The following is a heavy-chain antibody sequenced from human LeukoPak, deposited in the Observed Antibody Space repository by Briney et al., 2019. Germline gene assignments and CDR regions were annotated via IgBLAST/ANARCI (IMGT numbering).Heavy chain of an antibody. V-gene: IGHV3-13*01. CDR1: GFTFSSYD. Sequence: GGSLRLSCAASGFTFSSYDMHWVRQATGKYLEWVSAIGTAGDTYYPGSVKGRFTISRENAKNSLYLQMNSLRAGDTAVYYCARDLAQGAFDIWGQGTMVTVSS. CDR3: ARDLAQGAFDI. J-gene: IGHJ3*02. D-gene: IGHD3-16*01. CDR2: IGTAGDT.